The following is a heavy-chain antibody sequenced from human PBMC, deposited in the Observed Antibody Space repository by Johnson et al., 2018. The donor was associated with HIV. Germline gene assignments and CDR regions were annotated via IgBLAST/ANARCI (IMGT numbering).Heavy chain of an antibody. CDR1: GFTFSDYY. J-gene: IGHJ3*02. D-gene: IGHD2-15*01. CDR2: ITSSGRTT. Sequence: QVQLVESGGGLVKPGGSLRLSCAASGFTFSDYYMSWIRQAPGKGLEWVSYITSSGRTTYYADSVKGRFTIPRDNAKDPLYLQMNSLRAEDTAVYYCATEGGTGAFDSWGQGTMVTVSS. V-gene: IGHV3-11*04. CDR3: ATEGGTGAFDS.